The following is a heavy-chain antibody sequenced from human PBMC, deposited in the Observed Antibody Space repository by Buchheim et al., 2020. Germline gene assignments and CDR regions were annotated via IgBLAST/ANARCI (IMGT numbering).Heavy chain of an antibody. CDR3: ARVKVYYYYGMDV. V-gene: IGHV3-30*04. CDR1: GFTFSSYA. CDR2: ISYDGSNK. Sequence: QVQLVESGGGVVQPGRSLRLSCAASGFTFSSYAMHWVRQAPGKGLEWVAVISYDGSNKYYADSVKGRFTISRDHSKNTLYLQMNSLRAEDTAVYYCARVKVYYYYGMDVWGQGTT. J-gene: IGHJ6*02.